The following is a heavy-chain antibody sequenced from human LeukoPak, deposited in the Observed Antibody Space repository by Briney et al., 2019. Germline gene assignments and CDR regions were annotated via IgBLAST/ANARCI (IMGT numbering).Heavy chain of an antibody. CDR1: GFTFSSYD. D-gene: IGHD6-19*01. CDR2: VRSNGAGT. V-gene: IGHV3-64D*06. J-gene: IGHJ4*02. Sequence: PGGSLRLSCSVSGFTFSSYDMHWVRQAPGKGLEYVSGVRSNGAGTYYADSVKGRITISRDSSKNMLYLQMSSLRAEDTAVYHCVKARAVAGPFDYWGQGTLVTVSS. CDR3: VKARAVAGPFDY.